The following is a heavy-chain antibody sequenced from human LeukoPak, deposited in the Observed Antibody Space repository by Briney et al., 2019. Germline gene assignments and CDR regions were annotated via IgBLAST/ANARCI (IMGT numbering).Heavy chain of an antibody. V-gene: IGHV3-30*03. Sequence: PGGSLRLSCAASGFTFSSYAMSWVRQAPGKGLGWVAIISNDGSRKYYAHSVEGRFTISRDNSKNTLYLQMDSLRAEDTAVYYCARDRAWNYFDYWGQGTLVTVSS. CDR3: ARDRAWNYFDY. CDR2: ISNDGSRK. D-gene: IGHD3-3*01. CDR1: GFTFSSYA. J-gene: IGHJ4*02.